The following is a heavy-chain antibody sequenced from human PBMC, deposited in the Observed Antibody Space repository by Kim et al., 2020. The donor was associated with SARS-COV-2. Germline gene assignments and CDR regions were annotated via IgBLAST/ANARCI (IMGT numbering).Heavy chain of an antibody. CDR3: AKADSSSWYSFDY. V-gene: IGHV3-23*01. D-gene: IGHD6-13*01. J-gene: IGHJ4*02. Sequence: AESGKGRLPISRDNSKNTLYLQMNSLRAEDTAVYYCAKADSSSWYSFDYWGQGTLVTVSS.